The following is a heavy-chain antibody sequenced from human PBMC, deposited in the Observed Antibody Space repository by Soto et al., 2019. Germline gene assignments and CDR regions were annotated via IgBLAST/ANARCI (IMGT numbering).Heavy chain of an antibody. J-gene: IGHJ6*02. V-gene: IGHV4-31*03. CDR1: GGSISSGGYY. D-gene: IGHD3-10*01. Sequence: PSETLSLTCTVSGGSISSGGYYWSWIRQHPGKGLEWIGYIYYSGSTYYNPSLKSRVTISVDTSKNQFSLKLSSVTAADTAVYYCARDGVSGDERPYYGMDVWGQGTTVTVSS. CDR2: IYYSGST. CDR3: ARDGVSGDERPYYGMDV.